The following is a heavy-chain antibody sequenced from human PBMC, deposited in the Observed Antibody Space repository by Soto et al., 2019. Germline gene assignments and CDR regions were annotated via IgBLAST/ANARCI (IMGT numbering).Heavy chain of an antibody. CDR2: INHSGST. D-gene: IGHD3-3*01. Sequence: LSLTCAVYGGSFSGYYWSWIRQPPGKGLEWIGEINHSGSTNYNPSLKSRVTISVDTSKNQFSLKLSSVTAADTAVYYCAGRGGYDFWSGYYTPRTYYYYGMDVWGQGTTVTVSS. J-gene: IGHJ6*02. CDR1: GGSFSGYY. CDR3: AGRGGYDFWSGYYTPRTYYYYGMDV. V-gene: IGHV4-34*01.